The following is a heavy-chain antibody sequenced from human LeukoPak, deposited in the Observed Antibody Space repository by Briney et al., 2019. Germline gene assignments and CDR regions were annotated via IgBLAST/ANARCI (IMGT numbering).Heavy chain of an antibody. V-gene: IGHV1-3*01. CDR3: ARTSVDYYDSSGYYPLALWFDP. CDR2: INAGNGDT. Sequence: ASVKVSCKASGYTFTRYAMQWVRQAPGQRPEWMGWINAGNGDTKYSQKFQGRVTFTRDTSANTAYMELSSLRSEDTAVYYCARTSVDYYDSSGYYPLALWFDPWGQGTLVTVSS. J-gene: IGHJ5*02. CDR1: GYTFTRYA. D-gene: IGHD3-22*01.